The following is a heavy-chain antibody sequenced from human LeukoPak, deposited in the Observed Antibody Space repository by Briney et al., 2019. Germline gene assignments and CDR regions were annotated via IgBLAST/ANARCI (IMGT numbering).Heavy chain of an antibody. Sequence: ASVKVSCKASGYTFTDYYMHWVRQAPGHGLEWMGWINPSSGGTNYAQKFQDRVTLTSDTSTSTAYMDLSSLRFEDTAVYYCASDGAYQPPRYWGQGTLVTVSS. V-gene: IGHV1-2*02. D-gene: IGHD2-2*01. CDR1: GYTFTDYY. CDR3: ASDGAYQPPRY. J-gene: IGHJ4*02. CDR2: INPSSGGT.